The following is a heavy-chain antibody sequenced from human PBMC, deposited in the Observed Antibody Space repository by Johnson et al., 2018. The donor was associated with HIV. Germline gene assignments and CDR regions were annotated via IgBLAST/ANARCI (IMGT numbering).Heavy chain of an antibody. V-gene: IGHV3-13*01. CDR1: GFTFSTYD. D-gene: IGHD6-6*01. CDR2: IGADGDT. CDR3: ARGSGSSIAARGAFDI. J-gene: IGHJ3*02. Sequence: VQLVESGGGVVRPGGSLRLSCAASGFTFSTYDMHWVRQAIGKGLEWVSVIGADGDTYYPGSVKGRFTISRENAKNSLYLQMNSLRAGDTAVYYCARGSGSSIAARGAFDIWGQGTVVTVSS.